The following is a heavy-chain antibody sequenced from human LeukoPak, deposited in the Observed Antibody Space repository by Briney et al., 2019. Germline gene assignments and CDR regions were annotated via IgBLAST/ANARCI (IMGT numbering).Heavy chain of an antibody. CDR3: ARLGRGAFDI. Sequence: PSETLSLTCTVSGGSISSSSYYWGWIRQPPGKGLEWIGSIYYSGSTYYNPSLKSQVTISVDTSKNQFSLKLSSVTAADTAVYYCARLGRGAFDIWGQGTMVTVSS. D-gene: IGHD1-26*01. CDR2: IYYSGST. V-gene: IGHV4-39*01. J-gene: IGHJ3*02. CDR1: GGSISSSSYY.